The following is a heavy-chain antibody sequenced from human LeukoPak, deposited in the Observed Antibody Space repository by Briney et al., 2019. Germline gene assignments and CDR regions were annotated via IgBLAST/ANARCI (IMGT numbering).Heavy chain of an antibody. D-gene: IGHD6-19*01. CDR2: IIPIFGTA. J-gene: IGHJ5*02. Sequence: SVRVSCKASGGTFISYAISWVRQAPGQGREWMGGIIPIFGTANYAQKFQGRVTITTDESTSTAYMELSSLRSEDTAVYYCARGRASAAQFDPWGQGILVTVSS. CDR3: ARGRASAAQFDP. CDR1: GGTFISYA. V-gene: IGHV1-69*05.